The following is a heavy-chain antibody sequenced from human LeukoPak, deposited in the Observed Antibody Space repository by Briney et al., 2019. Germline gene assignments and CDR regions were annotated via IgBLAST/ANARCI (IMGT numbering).Heavy chain of an antibody. D-gene: IGHD6-19*01. Sequence: GGSLRLSCSASGFTFSTYAMHWVCQAPGKGLECVSAISTNGGSTYYADSVKGRFTISRDNSKNTLFLQMSSLRVEDTAVYYCVKKMTPGVAVAGHFDYWGQGTLVTVSS. J-gene: IGHJ4*02. V-gene: IGHV3-64D*06. CDR2: ISTNGGST. CDR1: GFTFSTYA. CDR3: VKKMTPGVAVAGHFDY.